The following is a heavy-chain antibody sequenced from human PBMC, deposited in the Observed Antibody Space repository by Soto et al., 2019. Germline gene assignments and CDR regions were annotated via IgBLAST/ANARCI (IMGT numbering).Heavy chain of an antibody. CDR2: ISYDGSNK. V-gene: IGHV3-30*18. Sequence: WGSLRLSCAASGFTFSSYGMHWVRQAPGKGLEWVAVISYDGSNKYYADSVKGRFTISRDNSKNTLYLQMNSLRAEDTAVYYCAKDPSGGQTNYYGMDVWGQGTTVTVSS. D-gene: IGHD3-10*01. J-gene: IGHJ6*02. CDR3: AKDPSGGQTNYYGMDV. CDR1: GFTFSSYG.